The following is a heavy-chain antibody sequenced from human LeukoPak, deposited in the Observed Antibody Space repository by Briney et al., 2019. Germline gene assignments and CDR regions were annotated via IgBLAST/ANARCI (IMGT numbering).Heavy chain of an antibody. V-gene: IGHV1-2*02. D-gene: IGHD6-19*01. J-gene: IGHJ4*02. CDR1: GYTFTSYG. CDR2: INPNSGGT. Sequence: ASVKVSCKASGYTFTSYGISWVRQAPGQGLEWMGWINPNSGGTNYAQKFQGRVTMTRDTSISTAYMELSRLRSDDTAVYYCARVRYSSGWYAAGYWGQGTLVTVSS. CDR3: ARVRYSSGWYAAGY.